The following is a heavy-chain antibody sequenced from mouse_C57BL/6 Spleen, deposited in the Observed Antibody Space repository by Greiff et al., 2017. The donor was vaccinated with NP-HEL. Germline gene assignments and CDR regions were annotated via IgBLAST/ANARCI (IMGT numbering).Heavy chain of an antibody. V-gene: IGHV1-81*01. Sequence: QVQLKQSGAELARPGASVKLSCKASGYTFTSYGISWVKQRTGQGLEWIGEIYPRSGNTYYNEKFKGKATLTADKSSSTAYMELRSLTSEDSAVYFCARSNGPRYAMDYWGQGTSVTVSS. CDR3: ARSNGPRYAMDY. D-gene: IGHD1-2*01. J-gene: IGHJ4*01. CDR2: IYPRSGNT. CDR1: GYTFTSYG.